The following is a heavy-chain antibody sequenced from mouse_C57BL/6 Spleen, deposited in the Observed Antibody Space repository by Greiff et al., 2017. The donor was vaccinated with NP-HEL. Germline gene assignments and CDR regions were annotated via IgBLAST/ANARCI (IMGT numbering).Heavy chain of an antibody. D-gene: IGHD2-4*01. V-gene: IGHV5-17*01. CDR2: ISSGSSTI. CDR1: GFTFSDYG. J-gene: IGHJ4*01. Sequence: EVQLVESGGGLVKPGGSLKLSCAASGFTFSDYGMHWVRQAPEKGLEWVAYISSGSSTIYYADTVKGRFTISRDNAKNTLFLRMTSLRSEDTAMYYCARLRRDYAMDYWGQGTSVTVSS. CDR3: ARLRRDYAMDY.